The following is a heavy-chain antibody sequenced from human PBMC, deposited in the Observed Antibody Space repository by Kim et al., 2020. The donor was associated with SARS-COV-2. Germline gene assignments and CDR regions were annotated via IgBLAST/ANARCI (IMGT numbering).Heavy chain of an antibody. CDR2: ISSRSSYI. Sequence: GGSLRLSCAASGFTFTNYGMNWVRQAPGKGLEWVSSISSRSSYIYSADSVKGRFTISRDNAKNSLFLQMNSLRPEDTAVYYCARDLNYDFWTVYRKNWFDPWGQGTLVTVSS. D-gene: IGHD3-3*01. V-gene: IGHV3-21*01. J-gene: IGHJ5*02. CDR3: ARDLNYDFWTVYRKNWFDP. CDR1: GFTFTNYG.